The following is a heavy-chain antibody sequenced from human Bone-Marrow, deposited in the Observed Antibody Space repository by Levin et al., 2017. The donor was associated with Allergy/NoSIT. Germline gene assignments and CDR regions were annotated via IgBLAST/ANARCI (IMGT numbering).Heavy chain of an antibody. V-gene: IGHV3-43D*03. Sequence: GGSLRLSCAASGFTFDDYAMHWVRQAPGKGLEWVSLISWDGGSTYYADSVKGRFTISRDNSKNSLYLQMNSLRAEDTALYYCAKDLTRPIPGSGSYYYYGMDVWGQGTTVTVSS. J-gene: IGHJ6*02. CDR1: GFTFDDYA. CDR3: AKDLTRPIPGSGSYYYYGMDV. CDR2: ISWDGGST. D-gene: IGHD3-10*01.